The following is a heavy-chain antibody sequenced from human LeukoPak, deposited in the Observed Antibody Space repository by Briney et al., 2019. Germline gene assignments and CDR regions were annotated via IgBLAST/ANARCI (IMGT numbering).Heavy chain of an antibody. V-gene: IGHV1-2*02. Sequence: ASVKVSCKASGYTFTGYYMHWVRQAPGQGLEWMGWISPSSGDTDIAQKFQGRVTMTRDTSIATSYMEVDSPTSDDTAVYYCARESACGTTNCLAPADWLDPWGQGTLVIVSS. CDR2: ISPSSGDT. CDR3: ARESACGTTNCLAPADWLDP. CDR1: GYTFTGYY. J-gene: IGHJ5*02. D-gene: IGHD2-2*01.